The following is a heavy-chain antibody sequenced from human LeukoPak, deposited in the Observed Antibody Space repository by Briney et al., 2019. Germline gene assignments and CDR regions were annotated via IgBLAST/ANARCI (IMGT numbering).Heavy chain of an antibody. Sequence: SETLSLTCTVSGGSISSSSYYWGWIRQPPGKGLEWIGSIYHSGSTYYNPSLKSRVTISVDTSKNQFSLKLSSVTAADTAVYYCARLRSVGATIDYWGQGTLVTVSS. J-gene: IGHJ4*02. CDR1: GGSISSSSYY. CDR3: ARLRSVGATIDY. CDR2: IYHSGST. V-gene: IGHV4-39*07. D-gene: IGHD1-26*01.